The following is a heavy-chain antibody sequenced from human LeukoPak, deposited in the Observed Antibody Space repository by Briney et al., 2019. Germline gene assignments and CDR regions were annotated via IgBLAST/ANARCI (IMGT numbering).Heavy chain of an antibody. V-gene: IGHV1-69*05. Sequence: SVKVSCKASGGTFSSYAISWVRPAPVQGLEWMGGIIPILGTAKYAQKFQGRVTITTDESTSTAYMELSSLRSEDTDVYYCARSPFTLDSSGYVRDYWGQGTLVTVSS. CDR1: GGTFSSYA. CDR3: ARSPFTLDSSGYVRDY. CDR2: IIPILGTA. J-gene: IGHJ4*02. D-gene: IGHD3-22*01.